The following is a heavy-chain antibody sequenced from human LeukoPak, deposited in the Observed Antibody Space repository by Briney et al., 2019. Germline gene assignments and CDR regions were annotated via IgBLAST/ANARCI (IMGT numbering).Heavy chain of an antibody. V-gene: IGHV3-30*18. CDR1: AFTFSSYG. J-gene: IGHJ4*02. CDR2: ISYDGSNK. Sequence: GGSLRLSCAASAFTFSSYGMHWVRQAPGKGLEGGAVISYDGSNKYYANPVKGRFTISRDNSKNTLYLQMNSLRAEDTAVYYCAKAGGGATALWVDYWGQGTLVTVSS. D-gene: IGHD1-26*01. CDR3: AKAGGGATALWVDY.